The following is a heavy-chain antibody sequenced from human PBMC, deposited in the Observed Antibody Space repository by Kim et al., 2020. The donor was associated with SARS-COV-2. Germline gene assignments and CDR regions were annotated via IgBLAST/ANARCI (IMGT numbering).Heavy chain of an antibody. D-gene: IGHD3-9*01. Sequence: SLKSRVTISVDTSKNQFSLKLSSVTAADTAVYYCARGVGHFDWSLYYFDYWGQGTLVTVSS. CDR3: ARGVGHFDWSLYYFDY. J-gene: IGHJ4*02. V-gene: IGHV4-59*09.